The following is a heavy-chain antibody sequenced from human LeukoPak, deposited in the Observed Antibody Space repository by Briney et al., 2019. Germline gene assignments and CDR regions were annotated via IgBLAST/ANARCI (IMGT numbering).Heavy chain of an antibody. Sequence: GSLRLSCAASGFTFSSYWMHWVRQAPGKGLVWVSRINSDGSSTSYADSVKGRFTISRDNAKNMLYLQMNSLRAKDTAVYYCARGAPVVVPAAITTYNWFDPWGQGTLVTVSS. CDR3: ARGAPVVVPAAITTYNWFDP. J-gene: IGHJ5*02. CDR2: INSDGSST. CDR1: GFTFSSYW. V-gene: IGHV3-74*01. D-gene: IGHD2-2*02.